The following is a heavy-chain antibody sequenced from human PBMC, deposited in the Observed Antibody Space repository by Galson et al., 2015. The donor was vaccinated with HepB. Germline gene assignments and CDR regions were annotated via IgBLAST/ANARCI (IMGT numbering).Heavy chain of an antibody. D-gene: IGHD1-20*01. Sequence: SVKVSCKASGYTFTGYYVHWVRQAPGQGLEWMGWINPNSGDTDYARKFQGRVTMTRDTSISAVYLEMSSLRTDDTAVYCCAKGHLTGDPYYLYGLDVWGQGTTVTVSS. V-gene: IGHV1-2*02. J-gene: IGHJ6*02. CDR1: GYTFTGYY. CDR2: INPNSGDT. CDR3: AKGHLTGDPYYLYGLDV.